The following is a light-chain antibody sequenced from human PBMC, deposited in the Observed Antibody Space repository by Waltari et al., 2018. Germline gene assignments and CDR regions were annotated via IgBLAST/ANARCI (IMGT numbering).Light chain of an antibody. CDR1: SSDVGAYDY. Sequence: QSALTQPASVSGSPGQSITISCTGTSSDVGAYDYVPWYQQHPGKAPKLMIYDVTNRPSGVSDRFSGSKSGNTASLTISGLQAEDEADYYCNSYTTTRTLVFGGGTKVTVL. CDR2: DVT. V-gene: IGLV2-14*03. CDR3: NSYTTTRTLV. J-gene: IGLJ3*02.